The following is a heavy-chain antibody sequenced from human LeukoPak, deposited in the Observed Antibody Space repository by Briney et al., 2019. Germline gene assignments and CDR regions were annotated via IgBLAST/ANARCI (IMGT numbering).Heavy chain of an antibody. Sequence: SETLSLSCTVSDGSIRSDYSSWIRQPPGQGLEWIGYIYYSGSTNYNPSLKSRVTISVDTSKNQFSLKLSSVTAADTAVYYCARYKFGYYGSGSNTQDEFDYWGQGTLVTVSS. CDR3: ARYKFGYYGSGSNTQDEFDY. CDR2: IYYSGST. CDR1: DGSIRSDY. J-gene: IGHJ4*02. D-gene: IGHD3-10*01. V-gene: IGHV4-59*08.